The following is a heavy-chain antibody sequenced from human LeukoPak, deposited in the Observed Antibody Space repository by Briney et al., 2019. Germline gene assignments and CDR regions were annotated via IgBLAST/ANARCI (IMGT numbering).Heavy chain of an antibody. J-gene: IGHJ3*02. CDR1: GGSISSSNW. CDR2: IYYSGSA. Sequence: SGTLSLTCAVSGGSISSSNWWSWVRQPPGKGLEWIGYIYYSGSAYYNASLKSRVTMSVDSSKNQFSLELSSVTAVDTAVYYCARNQVVAANRGAFDIWGQGTMVTVSS. D-gene: IGHD3-22*01. V-gene: IGHV4-28*01. CDR3: ARNQVVAANRGAFDI.